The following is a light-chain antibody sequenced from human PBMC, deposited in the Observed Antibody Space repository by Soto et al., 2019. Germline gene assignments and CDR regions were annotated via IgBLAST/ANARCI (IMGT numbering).Light chain of an antibody. Sequence: DIQITHSTSSLSASALDRVNITCRASQTVSSYLNWYQQKPGTVPKLLIYATSNLQSGVPSRFSGRGFGTDFTLTISSLQPEDFATYYCQQSFTTPSFGQGTRLEIK. V-gene: IGKV1-39*01. CDR3: QQSFTTPS. CDR2: ATS. CDR1: QTVSSY. J-gene: IGKJ5*01.